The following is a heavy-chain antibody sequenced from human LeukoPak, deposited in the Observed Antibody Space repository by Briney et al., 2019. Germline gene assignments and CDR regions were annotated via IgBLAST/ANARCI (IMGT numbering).Heavy chain of an antibody. CDR1: GFTFSSYA. Sequence: GGSLRLSCAASGFTFSSYAMSWVRQAPGKGLEWVSAISGSGGSTYYADSVKGRFTISRDNSKNTLYLQMNSLRAEDTAVYYCANSNYYDSSGYYYAVFGHFDCPGQGTLVTVSP. D-gene: IGHD3-22*01. J-gene: IGHJ4*02. CDR3: ANSNYYDSSGYYYAVFGHFDC. CDR2: ISGSGGST. V-gene: IGHV3-23*01.